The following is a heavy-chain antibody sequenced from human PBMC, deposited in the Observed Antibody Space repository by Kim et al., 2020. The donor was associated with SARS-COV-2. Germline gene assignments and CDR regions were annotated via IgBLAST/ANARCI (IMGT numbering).Heavy chain of an antibody. J-gene: IGHJ4*02. CDR3: ARGTRYGNKD. CDR1: GYTFTASA. D-gene: IGHD5-18*01. CDR2: IETGNGKT. V-gene: IGHV1-3*04. Sequence: ASVKVSCKTSGYTFTASAIHWVRQAPGQRLEWMGWIETGNGKTTYSQRLQGRLTITRDTSARTAYMDLSSLRSEDTAVYFCARGTRYGNKDWGVGTLETV.